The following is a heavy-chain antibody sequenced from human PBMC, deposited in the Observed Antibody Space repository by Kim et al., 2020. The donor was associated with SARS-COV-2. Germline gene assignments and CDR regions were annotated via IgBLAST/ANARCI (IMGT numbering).Heavy chain of an antibody. V-gene: IGHV1-24*01. CDR1: GYTLTELS. Sequence: ASVKVSCKVSGYTLTELSMHWVRQAPGKGVEWMGGFDPEDGETIYAQKFQGRVTMTEDTSTDTAYMELSSLRSEDTAVYYCATGRVAGPPAWFDPWGQGTLVTVSS. D-gene: IGHD2-15*01. CDR2: FDPEDGET. J-gene: IGHJ5*02. CDR3: ATGRVAGPPAWFDP.